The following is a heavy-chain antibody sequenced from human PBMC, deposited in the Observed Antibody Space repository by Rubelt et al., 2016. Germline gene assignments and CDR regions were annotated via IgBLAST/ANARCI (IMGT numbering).Heavy chain of an antibody. Sequence: QVQLVESGGGVVQPGRSLRLSCAASGFTFSSYGLHWVRQAPGKGLEWVSHITSNSRTIYYADFVKGRFTISRDNSKNTLYLQMNSLRAEDTAVYYCAKGDGSWYDSPDYWGQGTLVTVSS. CDR2: ITSNSRTI. J-gene: IGHJ4*02. V-gene: IGHV3-NL1*01. D-gene: IGHD6-13*01. CDR3: AKGDGSWYDSPDY. CDR1: GFTFSSYG.